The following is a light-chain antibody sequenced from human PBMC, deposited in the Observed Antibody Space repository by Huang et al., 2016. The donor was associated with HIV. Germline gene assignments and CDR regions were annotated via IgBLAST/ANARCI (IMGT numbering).Light chain of an antibody. J-gene: IGKJ4*01. Sequence: IVLTQSPATLSLSPGERATLSCRASQTVSSYLAWYQQKPGQATRLLIYDASNRATGIPARFSGSGSGTDFTLTISSLEPEDFAVYYCQLRSTWPGDTFGGGTKVEIK. CDR3: QLRSTWPGDT. CDR1: QTVSSY. CDR2: DAS. V-gene: IGKV3-11*01.